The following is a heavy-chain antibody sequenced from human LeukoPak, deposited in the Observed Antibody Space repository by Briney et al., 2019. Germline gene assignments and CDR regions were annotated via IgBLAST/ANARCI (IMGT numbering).Heavy chain of an antibody. J-gene: IGHJ3*02. D-gene: IGHD3-22*01. V-gene: IGHV3-21*01. CDR2: ISSSSSYI. CDR1: GFTFSSYS. CDR3: ARDLKRRVYYDSSGSDDAFDI. Sequence: GGFLRLSCAASGFTFSSYSMNWVRQAPGKGLEWVSSISSSSSYIYYVDSVKGRFTISRDNAKNSLYLQMNSLRAEDTAVYYCARDLKRRVYYDSSGSDDAFDIWGQGTMVTVSS.